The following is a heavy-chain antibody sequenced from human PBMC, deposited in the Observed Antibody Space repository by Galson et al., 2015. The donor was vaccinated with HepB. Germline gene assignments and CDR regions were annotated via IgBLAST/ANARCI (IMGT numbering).Heavy chain of an antibody. CDR2: ISAYNGNT. Sequence: SVKVSCKASGYTFTSYGITWVRQAPGQGLEWVGWISAYNGNTNYAQKFQGRVTMTTDTSATTAYMELRSLRSDDAAVYYCARDRYYYGSGSYSDYWGQGTLVTVSS. D-gene: IGHD3-10*01. CDR3: ARDRYYYGSGSYSDY. V-gene: IGHV1-18*04. CDR1: GYTFTSYG. J-gene: IGHJ4*02.